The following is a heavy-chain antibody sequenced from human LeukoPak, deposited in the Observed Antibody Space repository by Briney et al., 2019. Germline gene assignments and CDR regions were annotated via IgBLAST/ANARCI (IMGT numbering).Heavy chain of an antibody. V-gene: IGHV4-31*03. D-gene: IGHD3-10*01. CDR2: ICYSGST. J-gene: IGHJ4*02. CDR3: ARELVRGVLIDY. CDR1: GGSISSGGYY. Sequence: TPSETLSLTCTVSGGSISSGGYYWNWIRQHPGKGLEWIGYICYSGSTYYNPSLKSRVTISVDTSKNQFSLNLSSVTAADTAVYYCARELVRGVLIDYWGQGTLVTVSS.